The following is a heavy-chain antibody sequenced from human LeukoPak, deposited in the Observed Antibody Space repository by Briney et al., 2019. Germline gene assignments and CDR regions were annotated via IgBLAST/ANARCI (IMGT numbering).Heavy chain of an antibody. CDR3: ARLKGYCSSTSCYGFDP. Sequence: SETLSLTCAVYGGSFSGYYWSWIRQPPGKGLEWIGEINHSGSTNYNPSLKSRVAISVDTSKNQFSLKLSSVTAADTAVYYCARLKGYCSSTSCYGFDPWGQGTLVTVSS. V-gene: IGHV4-34*01. CDR2: INHSGST. J-gene: IGHJ5*02. CDR1: GGSFSGYY. D-gene: IGHD2-2*01.